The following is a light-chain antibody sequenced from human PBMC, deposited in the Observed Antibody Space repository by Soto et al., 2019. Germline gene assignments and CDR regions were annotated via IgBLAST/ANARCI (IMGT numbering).Light chain of an antibody. CDR3: QQYNNWPRT. V-gene: IGKV3-15*01. Sequence: EIVLTQSPGTLSLSPGERAPLSCRASQSVSSNLAWYQQKPGQAPRLLIYGASTRATGIPARFSGSGSGTEFTLTISSLQSEDFAVYYCQQYNNWPRTFGQGTKVDIK. CDR1: QSVSSN. J-gene: IGKJ1*01. CDR2: GAS.